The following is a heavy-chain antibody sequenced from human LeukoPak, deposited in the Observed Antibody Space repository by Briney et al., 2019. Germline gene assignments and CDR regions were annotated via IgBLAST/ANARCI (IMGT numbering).Heavy chain of an antibody. CDR1: ESRFATYW. CDR3: ARPLQGIVGATGFDY. D-gene: IGHD1-26*01. CDR2: IYPSDSDT. V-gene: IGHV5-51*01. J-gene: IGHJ4*02. Sequence: GESLKISCQGSESRFATYWIAGLRQMPGKGLEWMGIIYPSDSDTRYSPSFQGEVTISADKSIKTAYLQWSSLKASDTAMYYCARPLQGIVGATGFDYWGQGTLVTVSS.